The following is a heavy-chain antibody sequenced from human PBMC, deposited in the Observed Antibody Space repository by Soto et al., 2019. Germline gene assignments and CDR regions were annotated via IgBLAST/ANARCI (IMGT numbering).Heavy chain of an antibody. J-gene: IGHJ4*02. Sequence: QVQLQESGPGLVKPSGTLSLTCTVSGGSINNHYWSWFRQPPGMGLEWIGDIYYTGSTNYNPSLKSRVTRSVDKSKNKFSLKLSSVTAADPAVYYCTRANYFDYWGQGTLVIVSS. CDR2: IYYTGST. V-gene: IGHV4-59*08. D-gene: IGHD2-8*01. CDR1: GGSINNHY. CDR3: TRANYFDY.